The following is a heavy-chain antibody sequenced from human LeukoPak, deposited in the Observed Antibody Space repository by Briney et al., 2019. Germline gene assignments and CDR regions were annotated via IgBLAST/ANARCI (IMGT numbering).Heavy chain of an antibody. D-gene: IGHD3-10*01. CDR2: ISSSGSTI. CDR1: GFTFSDYY. CDR3: ARPQNYYGSGSYYNGPFDY. V-gene: IGHV3-11*04. J-gene: IGHJ4*02. Sequence: GGSLRLSCAASGFTFSDYYMSWIRQAPGKGLEWVSYISSSGSTIYYADSVKGRFTISRDNSKNTLSLQMNSLRAEDAAVYYCARPQNYYGSGSYYNGPFDYWGQGTLVTVSS.